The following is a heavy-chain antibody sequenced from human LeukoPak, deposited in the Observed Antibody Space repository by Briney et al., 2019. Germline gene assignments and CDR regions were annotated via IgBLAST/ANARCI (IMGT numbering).Heavy chain of an antibody. J-gene: IGHJ4*02. CDR1: GYSISSGYF. CDR3: AREKRVPNYFDY. CDR2: IYHSGST. Sequence: PSETLSLTCTVSGYSISSGYFWGWIRQPPGEGLEWIGSIYHSGSTSYNPSLKSRVTISVDTSKNQFSLKLTSVTAADTAVYYCAREKRVPNYFDYWGQGTLVTVSS. V-gene: IGHV4-38-2*02. D-gene: IGHD3-10*01.